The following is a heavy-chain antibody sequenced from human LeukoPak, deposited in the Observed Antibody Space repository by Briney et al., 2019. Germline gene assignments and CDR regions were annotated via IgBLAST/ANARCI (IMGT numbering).Heavy chain of an antibody. D-gene: IGHD2-2*01. CDR3: AKDLGYCSSTSCSTD. CDR1: GFTFSSYS. V-gene: IGHV3-48*04. J-gene: IGHJ4*02. Sequence: GGSLRLSCAASGFTFSSYSMNWVRQAPGKGLEWVSYISSSSSTIYYADSVKGRFTISRDNAKNSLYLQMNSLRAEDTAVYYCAKDLGYCSSTSCSTDWGQGTLVTVSS. CDR2: ISSSSSTI.